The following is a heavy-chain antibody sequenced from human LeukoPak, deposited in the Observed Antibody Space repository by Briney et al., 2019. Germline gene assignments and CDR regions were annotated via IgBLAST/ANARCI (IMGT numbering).Heavy chain of an antibody. Sequence: SETLSLTCAVYGGSFSGYYWSWIRQPPGKGLEWIGEINHSGSTNYNPSLKSRVTISVDTSKNQFSLKLSSVTAADTAVYYCARSSILRFDYWGQGTLVTVSS. D-gene: IGHD3-9*01. CDR1: GGSFSGYY. J-gene: IGHJ4*02. V-gene: IGHV4-34*01. CDR2: INHSGST. CDR3: ARSSILRFDY.